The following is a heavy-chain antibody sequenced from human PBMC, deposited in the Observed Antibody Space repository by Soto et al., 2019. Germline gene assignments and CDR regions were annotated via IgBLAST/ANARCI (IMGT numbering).Heavy chain of an antibody. CDR2: IYYSGST. J-gene: IGHJ4*02. CDR1: GGSISSSSYY. D-gene: IGHD6-19*01. V-gene: IGHV4-39*01. CDR3: ARQRQWLVPSFDY. Sequence: PSETLSLTCTVSGGSISSSSYYWGWIRQPPGKGLGWIGSIYYSGSTYYNPSLKSRVTISVDTSKNQFSLKLSSVTAADTAVYYCARQRQWLVPSFDYWGQGTLVTVSS.